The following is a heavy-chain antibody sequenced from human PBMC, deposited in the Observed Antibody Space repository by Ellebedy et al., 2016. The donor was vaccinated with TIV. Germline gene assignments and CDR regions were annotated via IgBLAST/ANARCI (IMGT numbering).Heavy chain of an antibody. CDR3: ARGSEFFNWFDP. Sequence: ASVKVSCXASGYTFTSYDINWVRQATGQGLEWMGWMNPNSGNTGYAQKFQGRVTMTRNTSISTAYMELSSLRSEDTAVYYCARGSEFFNWFDPWGQGTLVTVSS. J-gene: IGHJ5*02. CDR1: GYTFTSYD. D-gene: IGHD3-3*01. CDR2: MNPNSGNT. V-gene: IGHV1-8*01.